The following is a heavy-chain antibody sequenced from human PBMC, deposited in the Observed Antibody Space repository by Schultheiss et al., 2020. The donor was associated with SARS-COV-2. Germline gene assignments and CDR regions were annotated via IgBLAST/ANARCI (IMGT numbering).Heavy chain of an antibody. CDR2: ISSSSSYI. J-gene: IGHJ6*02. CDR1: GFTFSSYA. Sequence: GGSLRLSCAASGFTFSSYAMSWVRQAPGKGLEWVSSISSSSSYIYYADSVKGRFTISRDNAKNSLYLQMSSLRGDDTAVYYCAKDLSGWYSSSSLYGMDVWGQGTTVTVSS. CDR3: AKDLSGWYSSSSLYGMDV. V-gene: IGHV3-21*01. D-gene: IGHD6-6*01.